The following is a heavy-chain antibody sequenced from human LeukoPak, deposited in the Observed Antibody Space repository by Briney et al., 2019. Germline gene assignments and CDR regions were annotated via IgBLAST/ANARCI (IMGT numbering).Heavy chain of an antibody. CDR2: IYTGDSDT. CDR1: GYSFNNYW. Sequence: GESLKISCKGSGYSFNNYWIGWVRQMPGEGLEWMGIIYTGDSDTRYSPSFQGQVPLSADKSISTAYLQWSSLKASDTAMYYCARPSNSASLDSFDIWGQGTMVSVSS. V-gene: IGHV5-51*01. D-gene: IGHD1-26*01. CDR3: ARPSNSASLDSFDI. J-gene: IGHJ3*02.